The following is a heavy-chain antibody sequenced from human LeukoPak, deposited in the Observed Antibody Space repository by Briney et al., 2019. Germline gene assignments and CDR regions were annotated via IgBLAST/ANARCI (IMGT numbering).Heavy chain of an antibody. CDR2: ISDSGGST. CDR3: AKSYYDYVWGAPVGDY. CDR1: GFTFTNAW. V-gene: IGHV3-23*01. D-gene: IGHD3-16*01. Sequence: PGGSLRLSCVASGFTFTNAWMHWVRQAPGKGLEWVSGISDSGGSTYYADSVKGRFTISRDNSKNTLYLQMNSLRAEDTAVYYCAKSYYDYVWGAPVGDYWGQGTLVTVSS. J-gene: IGHJ4*02.